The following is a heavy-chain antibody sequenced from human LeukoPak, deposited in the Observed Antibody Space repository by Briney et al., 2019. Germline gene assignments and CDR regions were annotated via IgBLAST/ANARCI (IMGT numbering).Heavy chain of an antibody. CDR1: GFTFSSYS. J-gene: IGHJ5*02. D-gene: IGHD6-13*01. CDR3: ARRRSSSWYLRWFDP. V-gene: IGHV4-34*01. CDR2: INHSGST. Sequence: PGGSLRLSCAASGFTFSSYSMNWVRQPPGKGLEWIGEINHSGSTNYNPSLKSRVTISVDTSKNQFSLKLSSVTAADTAVYYCARRRSSSWYLRWFDPWGQGTLVTVSS.